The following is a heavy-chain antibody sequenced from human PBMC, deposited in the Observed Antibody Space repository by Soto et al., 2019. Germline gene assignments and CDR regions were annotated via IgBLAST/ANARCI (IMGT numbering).Heavy chain of an antibody. V-gene: IGHV3-30*18. CDR2: ISYHGSDK. J-gene: IGHJ4*02. CDR3: AKDQLTTTVTTVGY. CDR1: GFTFNNYG. D-gene: IGHD4-17*01. Sequence: QVQLVESGGGVVQPGRSLRLSCAASGFTFNNYGMHWVRQAPGKGLEWVAVISYHGSDKYYADSVKGRFTISRDNSKNTLYLQMDSLRAEDTAVYYCAKDQLTTTVTTVGYWGQGTLATVSS.